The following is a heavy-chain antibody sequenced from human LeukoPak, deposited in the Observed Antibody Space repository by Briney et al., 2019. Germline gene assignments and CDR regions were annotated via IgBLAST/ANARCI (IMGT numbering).Heavy chain of an antibody. V-gene: IGHV3-21*01. CDR1: GLSFSTYS. CDR2: ISSSSSYI. Sequence: PGGSLRLSCAASGLSFSTYSMNWVRQAPGKGLEWVSSISSSSSYIYYADSVKGRFTISRDNAKNSLYLQMNSLRAEDTAVYYCARDGGIYAFDIWGQGTMVTVSS. CDR3: ARDGGIYAFDI. J-gene: IGHJ3*02. D-gene: IGHD3-16*01.